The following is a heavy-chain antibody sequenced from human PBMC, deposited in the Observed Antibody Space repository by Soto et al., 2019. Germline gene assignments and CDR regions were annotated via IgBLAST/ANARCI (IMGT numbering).Heavy chain of an antibody. J-gene: IGHJ4*02. V-gene: IGHV1-2*02. D-gene: IGHD4-17*01. CDR3: ARDPDYGDYWGYVFDS. Sequence: QVQLVQSGAEVKKPGAPVKVSCKTSGYTFAAYYIHWIRQAPGQGLERMGWINATSGGTVYAQNCQARVTMTSDTSISTAYMELRRLNSDDTAVYYCARDPDYGDYWGYVFDSWGQGTPVTVSS. CDR1: GYTFAAYY. CDR2: INATSGGT.